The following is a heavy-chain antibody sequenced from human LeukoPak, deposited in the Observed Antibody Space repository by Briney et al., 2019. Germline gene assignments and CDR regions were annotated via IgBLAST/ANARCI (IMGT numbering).Heavy chain of an antibody. CDR2: IIPILGIA. J-gene: IGHJ4*02. CDR1: GGTFSSYA. Sequence: ASVKVSCKASGGTFSSYAISWVRQAPGQGLEWMGRIIPILGIANYAQKFQGRVTITADKSTSTAYMELSSLRSEDTAVYYCASGSSGWARRFDYWGQGTLVTVSS. CDR3: ASGSSGWARRFDY. D-gene: IGHD6-19*01. V-gene: IGHV1-69*04.